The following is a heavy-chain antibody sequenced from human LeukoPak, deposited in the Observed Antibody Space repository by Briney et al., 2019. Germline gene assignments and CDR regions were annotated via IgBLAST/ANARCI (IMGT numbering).Heavy chain of an antibody. Sequence: GGSLRLSCAASGFTFSSYAMSWVRQAPGKGLEWVSAISGSGGSTYYADSVKGRFTISRDNSKNTLYLQMNSLRAEDTAVYYCAKVPRGIVVVPAAITRVYFDYWGQGTLVTVSS. CDR2: ISGSGGST. D-gene: IGHD2-2*01. V-gene: IGHV3-23*01. J-gene: IGHJ4*02. CDR3: AKVPRGIVVVPAAITRVYFDY. CDR1: GFTFSSYA.